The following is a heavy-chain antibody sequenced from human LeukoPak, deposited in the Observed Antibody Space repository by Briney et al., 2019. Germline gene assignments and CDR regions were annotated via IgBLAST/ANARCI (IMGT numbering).Heavy chain of an antibody. V-gene: IGHV3-23*01. CDR2: ISGSGGST. Sequence: GSLRLSCAASGFTLSSYAMSWVRQAPGKGLEWVSAISGSGGSTYYADSVKGRFTISRDNSKNTLYLQMNSLRAEDTAVYYCAKRDVAYCSSTSCYPQFDYWGQGTLVTVSS. D-gene: IGHD2-2*01. CDR1: GFTLSSYA. CDR3: AKRDVAYCSSTSCYPQFDY. J-gene: IGHJ4*02.